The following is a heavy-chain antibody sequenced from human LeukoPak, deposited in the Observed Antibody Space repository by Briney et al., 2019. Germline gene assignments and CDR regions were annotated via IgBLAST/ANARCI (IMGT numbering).Heavy chain of an antibody. Sequence: ASVKVSCKASGYTFTSYAMHWARQAPGQRLEWMGWINAGNGNTKYSQKFQGTVTITRDTSASTAYMELSSLGSEDTAVYYCARVPCIAAAGPRCHFDYWGQGTLVTVSS. CDR2: INAGNGNT. CDR1: GYTFTSYA. J-gene: IGHJ4*02. V-gene: IGHV1-3*01. CDR3: ARVPCIAAAGPRCHFDY. D-gene: IGHD6-13*01.